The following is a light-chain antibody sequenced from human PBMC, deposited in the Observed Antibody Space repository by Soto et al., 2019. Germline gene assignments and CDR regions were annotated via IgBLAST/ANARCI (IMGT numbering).Light chain of an antibody. CDR1: QDVVNW. Sequence: DVQMTQSPASVSASVGDRVTISCRAGQDVVNWLAWYQQKPGKPPQLLIFGASSLHNGVSSRFSGSGSGTDFTLTINNLPPEDSATYFCQQARSYPTFGQGTKV. CDR3: QQARSYPT. CDR2: GAS. J-gene: IGKJ1*01. V-gene: IGKV1-12*01.